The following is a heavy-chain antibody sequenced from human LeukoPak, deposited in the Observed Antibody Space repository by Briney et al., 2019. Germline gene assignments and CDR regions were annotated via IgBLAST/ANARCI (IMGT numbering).Heavy chain of an antibody. CDR2: ISGSGGST. J-gene: IGHJ4*02. CDR3: AKAQISDCSSTSCSKGADY. V-gene: IGHV3-23*01. D-gene: IGHD2-2*01. CDR1: GFTFSSYA. Sequence: GGSLRLSCAASGFTFSSYAMSWVRQAPGKGLEWVSAISGSGGSTYYADSVKGRFTISRDNSKNTLYMQINSLRAEDTAVYYCAKAQISDCSSTSCSKGADYWGQGTLVTVSS.